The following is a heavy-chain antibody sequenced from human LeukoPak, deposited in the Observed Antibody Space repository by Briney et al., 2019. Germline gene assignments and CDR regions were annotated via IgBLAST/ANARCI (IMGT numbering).Heavy chain of an antibody. V-gene: IGHV4-59*08. CDR2: VFYTGAT. CDR3: ARLTRHYFVF. CDR1: GGSISAYY. Sequence: PSETLSLTCTVSGGSISAYYWSWIRQPPGKGLEWIGDVFYTGATNCNPSLESRVTIPVDTSKNQFSLNLTSVTAADAAVYYCARLTRHYFVFWGRGTPVAVSS. J-gene: IGHJ4*02.